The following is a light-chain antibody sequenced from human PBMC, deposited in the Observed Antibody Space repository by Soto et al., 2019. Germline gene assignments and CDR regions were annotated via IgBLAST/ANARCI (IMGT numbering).Light chain of an antibody. Sequence: AVVTQEPSLTVSPGGTVTLTCGSSTGAVTNGHYPYWFQQKPGQAPRTLIYDTTNRHSWTPARFPGSLLGGKAALTLAGAQPEDEAEYYCLLSYNGPYVSGTGTKVTVL. CDR1: TGAVTNGHY. V-gene: IGLV7-46*01. CDR2: DTT. CDR3: LLSYNGPYV. J-gene: IGLJ1*01.